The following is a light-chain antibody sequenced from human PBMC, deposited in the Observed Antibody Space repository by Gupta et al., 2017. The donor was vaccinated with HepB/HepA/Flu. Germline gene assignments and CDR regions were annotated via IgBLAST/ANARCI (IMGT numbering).Light chain of an antibody. CDR2: NTN. CDR3: GTWDNSLNAFV. CDR1: NSNVGSHN. J-gene: IGLJ1*01. V-gene: IGLV1-44*01. Sequence: QSVAPPPPSASATPGQRATISCSGSNSNVGSHNVKWFQQLPGRAPKLLIDNTNQRPSGVPDRFSGSKSGTSASLAISGLQSEDEADYFCGTWDNSLNAFVFGTGTKVTVL.